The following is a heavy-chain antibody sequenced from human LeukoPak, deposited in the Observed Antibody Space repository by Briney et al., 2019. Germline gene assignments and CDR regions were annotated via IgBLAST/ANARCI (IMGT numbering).Heavy chain of an antibody. CDR3: ARDGFYDSSGYYYNWVFDY. J-gene: IGHJ4*02. D-gene: IGHD3-22*01. CDR1: GGSISSYY. CDR2: IYTSGST. Sequence: SETLSLTCTVSGGSISSYYWSWIRQPAGKGLEWIGRIYTSGSTNYNPSLKSRVTMSVDTPKNQFSLKLSSVTAADTAVYYCARDGFYDSSGYYYNWVFDYWGQGTLVTVSS. V-gene: IGHV4-4*07.